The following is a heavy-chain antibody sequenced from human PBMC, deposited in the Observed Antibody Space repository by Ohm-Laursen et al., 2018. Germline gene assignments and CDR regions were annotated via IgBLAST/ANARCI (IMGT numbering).Heavy chain of an antibody. CDR1: GGTFSSYA. CDR3: ATSLGGYSYGFYYFDY. D-gene: IGHD5-18*01. V-gene: IGHV1-69*06. CDR2: IIPIFGTA. J-gene: IGHJ4*02. Sequence: SSVKVSCKASGGTFSSYAISWVRQAPGQGLEWMGGIIPIFGTANYAQKFQSRVTITADKSTSTAYMELSSLRSEDTAVYYCATSLGGYSYGFYYFDYWGQGTLVTVSS.